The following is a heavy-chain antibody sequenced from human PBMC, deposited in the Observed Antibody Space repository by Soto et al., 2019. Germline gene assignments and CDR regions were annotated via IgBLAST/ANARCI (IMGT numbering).Heavy chain of an antibody. J-gene: IGHJ4*02. CDR1: GYTFTSYY. CDR2: INPSGGST. Sequence: ASVKVSCKASGYTFTSYYMHWVRQAPGQGLEWMGVINPSGGSTSDAQKFQGRVTMTSDTSTSTVYMELSSLRSEDTAVYYCATHRGIAPAYYFDYWGQGTLVTVSS. D-gene: IGHD6-13*01. CDR3: ATHRGIAPAYYFDY. V-gene: IGHV1-46*01.